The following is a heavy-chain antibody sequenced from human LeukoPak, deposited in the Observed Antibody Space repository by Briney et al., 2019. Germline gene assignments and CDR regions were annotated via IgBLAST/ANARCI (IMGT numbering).Heavy chain of an antibody. CDR2: ISAYNGNT. Sequence: GASVKVSCKVSGYTLTELSMHWVRQAPGQGLEWMGWISAYNGNTNYAQKLQGRVTMTTDTSTSTAYMELRSLRSDDTAVYYCARENVEYYDSSGYYMDYWGQGTLVTVPS. CDR3: ARENVEYYDSSGYYMDY. V-gene: IGHV1-18*01. CDR1: GYTLTELS. J-gene: IGHJ4*02. D-gene: IGHD3-22*01.